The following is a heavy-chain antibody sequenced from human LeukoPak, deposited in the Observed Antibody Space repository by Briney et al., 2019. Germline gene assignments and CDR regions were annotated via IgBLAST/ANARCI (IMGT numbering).Heavy chain of an antibody. CDR2: ISAYNGNT. CDR3: ARDFYDSSGYYYEADY. Sequence: GASVKVSCKASGYTFTSYGISWVRQAPGQGLEWMGWISAYNGNTNYAQKLQGRVTMTTDTSTSTAYMELRSLRSDDTAVYCCARDFYDSSGYYYEADYWGQGTLVTVSS. CDR1: GYTFTSYG. D-gene: IGHD3-22*01. V-gene: IGHV1-18*01. J-gene: IGHJ4*02.